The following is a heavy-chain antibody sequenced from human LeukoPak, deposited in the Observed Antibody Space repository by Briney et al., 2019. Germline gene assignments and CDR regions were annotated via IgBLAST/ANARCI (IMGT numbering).Heavy chain of an antibody. J-gene: IGHJ6*03. Sequence: ASVKVSCKASGYTFTDYYMHWVRQAPGQGLEWMGWINPNSGGTIYAQKFRGRVTMTRDTSISTAYMELSRLRSDDTAVYYCARGPSQIMENYMDVWGIGTTVTVSS. CDR2: INPNSGGT. CDR3: ARGPSQIMENYMDV. CDR1: GYTFTDYY. D-gene: IGHD3-16*01. V-gene: IGHV1-2*02.